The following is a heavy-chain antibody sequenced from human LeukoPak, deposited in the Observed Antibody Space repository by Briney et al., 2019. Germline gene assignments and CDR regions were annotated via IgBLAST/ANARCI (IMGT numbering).Heavy chain of an antibody. CDR1: GYTFTSYG. CDR2: ISAYNGNT. V-gene: IGHV1-18*01. J-gene: IGHJ5*02. CDR3: ARESQALRGYSGYANWFDP. Sequence: ASVKVCCKASGYTFTSYGISWVRQAPGQGLEWMGWISAYNGNTNYAQKLQGRVTMTTDTSTSTAYMELRSLRSDDTAVYYCARESQALRGYSGYANWFDPWGQGTLVTVSS. D-gene: IGHD5-12*01.